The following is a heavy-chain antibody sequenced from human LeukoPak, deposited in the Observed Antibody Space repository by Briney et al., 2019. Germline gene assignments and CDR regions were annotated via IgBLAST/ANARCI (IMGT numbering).Heavy chain of an antibody. D-gene: IGHD3-3*01. CDR2: ISSSSSYI. J-gene: IGHJ6*03. Sequence: GGSLRLSCAASGFTFSSYSMNWVRQAPGKGLEWVSSISSSSSYIYYADSVKGRFTISRDNAKNSLYLQMNSLRAEDTAVYYCARDSPRGDYDFWRGYYYMDVWGKGTTVTVSS. V-gene: IGHV3-21*01. CDR3: ARDSPRGDYDFWRGYYYMDV. CDR1: GFTFSSYS.